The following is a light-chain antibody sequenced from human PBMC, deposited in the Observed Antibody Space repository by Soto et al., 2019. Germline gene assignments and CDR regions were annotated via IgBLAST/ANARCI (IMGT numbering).Light chain of an antibody. Sequence: EIVLTQSPDTLSLSPGESATLSCRASQSVSARLAWYKHKPGQPPRLLISDVFNRASGVAERFSGSGSETDFTLIIRRLEPEDSALYYCQHYQGGHPIAFGQGTLLEI. CDR2: DVF. CDR1: QSVSAR. V-gene: IGKV3-20*01. CDR3: QHYQGGHPIA. J-gene: IGKJ5*01.